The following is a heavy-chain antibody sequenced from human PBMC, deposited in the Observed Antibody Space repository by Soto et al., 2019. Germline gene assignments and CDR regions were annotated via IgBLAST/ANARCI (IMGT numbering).Heavy chain of an antibody. V-gene: IGHV4-59*02. D-gene: IGHD2-8*01. CDR1: GASVSSHY. J-gene: IGHJ4*02. Sequence: LSLTCDVSGASVSSHYWSWIRQPPGKGLEWIGYVYNTWNTNYNPSLKSRVTMSVDTSKSQISLELRSVTAADTAVYYCARGGFYASRAWRYWGQGALVTVSS. CDR3: ARGGFYASRAWRY. CDR2: VYNTWNT.